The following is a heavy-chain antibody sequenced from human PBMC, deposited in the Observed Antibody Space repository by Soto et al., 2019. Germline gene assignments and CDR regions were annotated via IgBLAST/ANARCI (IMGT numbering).Heavy chain of an antibody. V-gene: IGHV3-11*01. J-gene: IGHJ4*02. Sequence: QVQLVQSEGGLVKPGGSVRLSCAASGFTFSSSYMSWIRQAPGKGLEWVSYISSSGASMYYADSVKGRFTISRDNANNSLYLQINGLRAEDTAVYYCARGGFSYANWGQGTLVTVTS. CDR2: ISSSGASM. CDR3: ARGGFSYAN. CDR1: GFTFSSSY. D-gene: IGHD5-18*01.